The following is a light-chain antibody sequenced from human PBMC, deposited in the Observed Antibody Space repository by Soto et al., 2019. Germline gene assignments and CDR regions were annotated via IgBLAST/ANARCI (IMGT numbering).Light chain of an antibody. J-gene: IGKJ2*01. Sequence: DIQMTQSPSSLSASIGDRITITCRASQNIHTYLNWYQQKPAKAPKLLISVATNLQSGVPSRFSGSGSGTNFTLTLTSLQPEDFATYYCQQSFSIPYTFGLGTKLETK. CDR2: VAT. V-gene: IGKV1-39*01. CDR1: QNIHTY. CDR3: QQSFSIPYT.